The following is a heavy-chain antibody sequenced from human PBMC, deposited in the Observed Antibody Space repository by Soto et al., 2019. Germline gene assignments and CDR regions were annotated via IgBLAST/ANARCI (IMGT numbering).Heavy chain of an antibody. Sequence: RIIKGKSVGWIRQPPGKALEWLALIYWDDDKRYSPSLKSRLTITKDTSKNQVVLTMTNMDPVDTATYYGTQIVETATMYRGLRTLVIVTP. CDR3: TQIVETATMY. V-gene: IGHV2-5*02. CDR2: IYWDDDK. J-gene: IGHJ4*02. CDR1: RIIKGKS. D-gene: IGHD3-22*01.